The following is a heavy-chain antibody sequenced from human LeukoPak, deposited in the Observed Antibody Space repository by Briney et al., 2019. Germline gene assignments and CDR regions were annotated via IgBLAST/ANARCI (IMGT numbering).Heavy chain of an antibody. CDR1: GFTLSSYA. Sequence: GRSLRLSCAVSGFTLSSYAMHWVRQAPGKGLEWVAVISYDGSNKFYAESVKGRFTISRDNSKNTLFLQMNSLRAVDTAVYYCARDLRGRSYYYYMDVWGKGTTVTVSS. CDR2: ISYDGSNK. V-gene: IGHV3-30*04. CDR3: ARDLRGRSYYYYMDV. J-gene: IGHJ6*03.